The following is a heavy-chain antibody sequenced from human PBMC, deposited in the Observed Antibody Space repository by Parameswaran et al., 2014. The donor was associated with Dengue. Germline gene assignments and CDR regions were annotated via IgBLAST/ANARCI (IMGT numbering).Heavy chain of an antibody. D-gene: IGHD6-13*01. V-gene: IGHV3-21*01. CDR2: ISSSSSYI. J-gene: IGHJ4*02. CDR3: ARGYSSSWLPYPDY. Sequence: WIRQPPGKGLEWVSSISSSSSYIYYADSVKGRFTISRDNAKNSLYLQMNSLRAEDTAVYYCARGYSSSWLPYPDYWGRGTLVTVSS.